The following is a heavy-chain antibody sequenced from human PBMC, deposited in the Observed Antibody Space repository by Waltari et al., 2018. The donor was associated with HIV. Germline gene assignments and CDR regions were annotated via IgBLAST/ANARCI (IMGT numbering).Heavy chain of an antibody. V-gene: IGHV4-61*10. CDR1: GGHISSSSYY. J-gene: IGHJ4*02. D-gene: IGHD6-19*01. Sequence: QVQLQESGPGLVKPSETLSLTCTVSGGHISSSSYYWSWIRQAAGQGLEWIGGIPATGSPNYTPSLTSRLTMSLYTSKNQFSLNLRSVTAADTAVYYCARVYSSGWYEAFDSWGQGTLVTVSS. CDR3: ARVYSSGWYEAFDS. CDR2: IPATGSP.